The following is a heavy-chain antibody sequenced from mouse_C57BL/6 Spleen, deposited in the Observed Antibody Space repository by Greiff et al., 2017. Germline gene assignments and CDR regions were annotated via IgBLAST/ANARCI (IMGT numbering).Heavy chain of an antibody. J-gene: IGHJ2*01. CDR1: GYTFTSYW. Sequence: VQLQQPGAELVRPGSSVKLSCKASGYTFTSYWMHWVKQRPIQGLEWIGNIDPSDSETHYNQKFKDKATLTVDKSSSTAYMQLSSLTSEDSAVYYCARWPLYYGNYGFDYWGQGTTLTVSS. CDR3: ARWPLYYGNYGFDY. CDR2: IDPSDSET. D-gene: IGHD2-1*01. V-gene: IGHV1-52*01.